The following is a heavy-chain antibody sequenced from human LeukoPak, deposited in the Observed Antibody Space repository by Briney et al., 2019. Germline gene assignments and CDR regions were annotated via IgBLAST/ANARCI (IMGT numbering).Heavy chain of an antibody. Sequence: GGSLRLSCAASGITFSDYGMHWVRQAPGKGLEWVANIKQDGSEKYYVDSVKGRFTISRDNAKNSLYLQMNSLRAEDTAVYYCARVSERGNSSSWYPLGYWGQGTLVTVSS. V-gene: IGHV3-7*01. J-gene: IGHJ4*02. CDR3: ARVSERGNSSSWYPLGY. CDR1: GITFSDYG. D-gene: IGHD6-13*01. CDR2: IKQDGSEK.